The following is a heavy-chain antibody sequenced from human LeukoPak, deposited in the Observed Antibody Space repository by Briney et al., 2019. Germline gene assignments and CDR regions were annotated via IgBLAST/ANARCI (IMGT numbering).Heavy chain of an antibody. V-gene: IGHV1-2*02. D-gene: IGHD3-16*01. J-gene: IGHJ4*02. CDR2: INPNSGGT. CDR3: ARITGTTFGFSDY. CDR1: GYPFTRYG. Sequence: ASVKVSCKASGYPFTRYGISWVRQAPGQGRGWMGWINPNSGGTNYAQKFQGRVTMTRDTSISTAYMELSRLRSDDTAVYYCARITGTTFGFSDYWGQGTLVTVSS.